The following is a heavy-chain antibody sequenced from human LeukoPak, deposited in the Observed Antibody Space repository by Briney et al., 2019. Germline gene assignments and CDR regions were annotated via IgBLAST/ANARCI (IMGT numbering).Heavy chain of an antibody. CDR2: IRYDGRNK. CDR3: AKEKGAPAGLFGS. CDR1: GFTLTSYG. D-gene: IGHD6-13*01. J-gene: IGHJ5*02. Sequence: PGGSLRLSCAASGFTLTSYGMHWVRQAPGKGLQWVAFIRYDGRNKYYGDSGKGRCTISRDNSKNTLFLQMNSLRPEDTAVYYCAKEKGAPAGLFGSWGQGTLVTVSS. V-gene: IGHV3-30*02.